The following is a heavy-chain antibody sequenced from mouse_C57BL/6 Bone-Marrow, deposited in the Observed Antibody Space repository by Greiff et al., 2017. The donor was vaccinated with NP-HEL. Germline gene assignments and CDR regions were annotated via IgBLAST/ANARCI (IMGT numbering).Heavy chain of an antibody. Sequence: EVKLMESGGGLVQPGGSLKLSCAASGFTFSDYYMYWVRQTPEKRLEWVAYISNGGGSTYYPDTVKGRFTISRDNAKNTLYLQMSRLKSEDTAMYYCARQVITTVAYYAMDHWGQGTSVTVSS. CDR2: ISNGGGST. CDR1: GFTFSDYY. J-gene: IGHJ4*01. CDR3: ARQVITTVAYYAMDH. V-gene: IGHV5-12*01. D-gene: IGHD1-1*01.